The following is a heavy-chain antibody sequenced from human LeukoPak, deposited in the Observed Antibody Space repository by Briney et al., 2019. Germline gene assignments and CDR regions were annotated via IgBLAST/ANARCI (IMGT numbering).Heavy chain of an antibody. CDR2: IHNDDETI. Sequence: PGGSLRLSCAASGFTFSGYDMSWVRQAPGKGLEWVSHIHNDDETIYYADSVKGRFTLSRDNPKNTLYLEINSLRAEDTPVYYFPKGKCGTHFRYCFDYGAREPRVPVSS. CDR1: GFTFSGYD. V-gene: IGHV3-23*03. CDR3: PKGKCGTHFRYCFDY. D-gene: IGHD1-26*01. J-gene: IGHJ4*02.